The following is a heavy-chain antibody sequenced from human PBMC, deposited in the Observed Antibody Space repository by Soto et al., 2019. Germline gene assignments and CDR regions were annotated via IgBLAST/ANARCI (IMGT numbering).Heavy chain of an antibody. J-gene: IGHJ5*02. D-gene: IGHD3-10*01. Sequence: PSETLSLTCTVSGGSISTYYWSWIRQPPGKGLEWIGEINHSGSTNYNPSLKSRVTISVDTSKNQFSLKLSSVTAADTAVYYCARGPYYYGSSPTWGQGTLVTVSS. CDR2: INHSGST. CDR1: GGSISTYY. CDR3: ARGPYYYGSSPT. V-gene: IGHV4-34*01.